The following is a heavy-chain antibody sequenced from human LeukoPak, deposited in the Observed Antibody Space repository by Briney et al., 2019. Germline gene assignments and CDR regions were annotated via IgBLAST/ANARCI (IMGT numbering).Heavy chain of an antibody. V-gene: IGHV1-18*04. CDR1: GYTFTGYY. CDR2: ISPYNGNT. D-gene: IGHD6-19*01. CDR3: ARHGEQWLTTWFDP. Sequence: GASVKVSCKASGYTFTGYYMHWVRQAPGQGLEWMGWISPYNGNTSYAQKFQGRVTMTTDTSTSTVYMELRSLTSDDTAVYYCARHGEQWLTTWFDPWGQGTLVTVSS. J-gene: IGHJ5*02.